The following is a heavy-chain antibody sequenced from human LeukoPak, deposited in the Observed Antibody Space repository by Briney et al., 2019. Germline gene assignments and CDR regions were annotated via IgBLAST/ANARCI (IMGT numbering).Heavy chain of an antibody. CDR3: ARERGTTVTNYFDY. J-gene: IGHJ4*02. V-gene: IGHV4-59*01. D-gene: IGHD4-17*01. Sequence: SETLSLTCTVSGGSISSYYWSWIRQPPGKGLEWIGYIYYSGSTNYNPSLESRVTISVDTSKNQFSLKLSSVTAADTAVYYCARERGTTVTNYFDYWGQGTLVTVSS. CDR2: IYYSGST. CDR1: GGSISSYY.